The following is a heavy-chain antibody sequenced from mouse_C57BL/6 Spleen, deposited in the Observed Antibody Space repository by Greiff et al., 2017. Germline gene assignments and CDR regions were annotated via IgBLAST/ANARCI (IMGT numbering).Heavy chain of an antibody. Sequence: QVQLQQSGAELVRPGASVTLSCKASGYTFTDYEMHWVKQTPVHGLEWIGAIDPETGGTAYNQKFKGKAILTADKSSSTAYMELRSLTSEDSAVYYCTRDGDDGYSGYFDVWGTGTTVTVSS. CDR2: IDPETGGT. CDR1: GYTFTDYE. D-gene: IGHD2-3*01. V-gene: IGHV1-15*01. J-gene: IGHJ1*03. CDR3: TRDGDDGYSGYFDV.